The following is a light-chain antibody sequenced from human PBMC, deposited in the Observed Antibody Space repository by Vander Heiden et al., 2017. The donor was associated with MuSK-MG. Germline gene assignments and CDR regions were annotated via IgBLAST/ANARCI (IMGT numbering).Light chain of an antibody. Sequence: DIVMTQSPLSLPVTPGEPASITCRSSRSLLDSNGNNYLDWYLQKPGQSPQLLIYLGSNRASGVPDRFSGSGSGTHFTLKISRVEADDVGVYYCMQALERLSFGGGTTVEIK. V-gene: IGKV2-28*01. J-gene: IGKJ4*01. CDR2: LGS. CDR1: RSLLDSNGNNY. CDR3: MQALERLS.